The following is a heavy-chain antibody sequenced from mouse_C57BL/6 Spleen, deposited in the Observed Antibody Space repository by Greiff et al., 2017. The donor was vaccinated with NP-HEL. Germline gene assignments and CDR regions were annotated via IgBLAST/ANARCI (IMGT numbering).Heavy chain of an antibody. J-gene: IGHJ2*01. V-gene: IGHV5-4*01. CDR3: ARDGDYDERDFDY. D-gene: IGHD2-4*01. CDR2: ISDGGSYT. CDR1: GFTFSSYA. Sequence: VQLKESGGGLVKPGGSLKLSCAASGFTFSSYAMSWVRQTPEKRLEWVATISDGGSYTYYPDNVKGRFTISRDNAKNNLYLQMSHLKSEDTAMYYCARDGDYDERDFDYWGQGTTLTVSS.